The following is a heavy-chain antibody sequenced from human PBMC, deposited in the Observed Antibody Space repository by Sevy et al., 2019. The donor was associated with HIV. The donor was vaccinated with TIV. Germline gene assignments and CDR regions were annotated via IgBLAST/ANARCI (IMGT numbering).Heavy chain of an antibody. D-gene: IGHD3-10*01. CDR1: GGTFSSYA. J-gene: IGHJ4*02. CDR2: IIPIFGTA. V-gene: IGHV1-69*13. CDR3: ATQRYYYGSGSYYPGVDFDY. Sequence: ASVKVSCKASGGTFSSYAISWVRQAPGQGLEWMGGIIPIFGTANYAQKFQGRVTITADESTGTAYMGLSSLRSEDTAVYYCATQRYYYGSGSYYPGVDFDYWGQGTLVTVSS.